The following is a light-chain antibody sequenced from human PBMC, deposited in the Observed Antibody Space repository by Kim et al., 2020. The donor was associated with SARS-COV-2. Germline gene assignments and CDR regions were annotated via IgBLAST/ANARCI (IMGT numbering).Light chain of an antibody. V-gene: IGKV1-33*01. J-gene: IGKJ1*01. CDR3: QQKET. Sequence: DIQMTQSPSSLSASVGDRVTITCQASQDISNYLNWYQQKPGKAPKLLIYDASNLETGVPSRFSGSGSGTDFTFTISSPQPEDIATYYCQQKETFGQGTKVDIK. CDR2: DAS. CDR1: QDISNY.